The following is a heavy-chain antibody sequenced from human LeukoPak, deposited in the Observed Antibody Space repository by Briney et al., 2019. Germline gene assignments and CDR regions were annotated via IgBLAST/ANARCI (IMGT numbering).Heavy chain of an antibody. CDR2: IYPGDSDT. D-gene: IGHD6-6*01. CDR1: GYRFAIYW. Sequence: GESLKISCKSSGYRFAIYWIGWGRQMPGKGLEWMGIIYPGDSDTQYSPSFQGQVTISVDKSINTAYLQWSSLKASDTATYYCASPLLVRNSSAFDVWGQGTVVTVSS. CDR3: ASPLLVRNSSAFDV. J-gene: IGHJ3*01. V-gene: IGHV5-51*01.